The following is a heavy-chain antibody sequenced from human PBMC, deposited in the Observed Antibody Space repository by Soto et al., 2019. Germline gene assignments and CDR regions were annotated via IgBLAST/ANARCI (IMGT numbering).Heavy chain of an antibody. CDR3: AQYRRTHADAYKLDF. Sequence: PSETLSLTCTISGGSINGYYWSWIRQPPGKGLDWIGYVYYTGTTKYNPSLESRVTISAHTSNNQFSLRVTSVTAADTAVYYCAQYRRTHADAYKLDFWGQGILVTVSS. CDR1: GGSINGYY. J-gene: IGHJ4*02. CDR2: VYYTGTT. V-gene: IGHV4-59*01. D-gene: IGHD2-2*01.